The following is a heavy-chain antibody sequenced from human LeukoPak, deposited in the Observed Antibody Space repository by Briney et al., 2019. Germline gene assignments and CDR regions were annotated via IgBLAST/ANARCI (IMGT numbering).Heavy chain of an antibody. Sequence: SQTLSLTCTVSGGSISSGSYYWSWIRQPAGKGLEWIGRIYTSGSTYYNPSLRSRVTISVDTSKNQFSLKLSSVTAADTAVYYCARAQVSADAFDIWGQGTMVTVSS. CDR1: GGSISSGSYY. D-gene: IGHD6-25*01. CDR2: IYTSGST. CDR3: ARAQVSADAFDI. V-gene: IGHV4-61*02. J-gene: IGHJ3*02.